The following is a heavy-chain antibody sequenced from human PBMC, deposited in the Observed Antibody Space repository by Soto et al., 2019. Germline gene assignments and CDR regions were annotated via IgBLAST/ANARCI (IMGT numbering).Heavy chain of an antibody. V-gene: IGHV4-34*01. J-gene: IGHJ6*02. D-gene: IGHD3-3*01. CDR1: GGSFSGYY. CDR3: ARDLRVGRIWSGYYKNYYYGMDV. CDR2: INHSGST. Sequence: SETLSLTCAVYGGSFSGYYWSWIRQPPGKGLEWIGEINHSGSTNYNPSLKSRVTISVDTSKNQFSLKLSSVTAADTAVYYCARDLRVGRIWSGYYKNYYYGMDVWGQGTTVTVSS.